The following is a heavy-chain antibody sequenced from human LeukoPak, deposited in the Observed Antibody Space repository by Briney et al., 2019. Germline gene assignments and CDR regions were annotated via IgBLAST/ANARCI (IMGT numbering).Heavy chain of an antibody. J-gene: IGHJ4*02. V-gene: IGHV1-2*06. D-gene: IGHD3-10*01. CDR1: GYTFTGYY. Sequence: ASVKVSCKASGYTFTGYYMHWVRQAPGQGLEWMGRISPKSGGTNYAQKFQGRVTMTGDTSITTAYMELSRLRSDDTAVYYCARGKADRWFGDLDWGQGTLVTVSS. CDR2: ISPKSGGT. CDR3: ARGKADRWFGDLD.